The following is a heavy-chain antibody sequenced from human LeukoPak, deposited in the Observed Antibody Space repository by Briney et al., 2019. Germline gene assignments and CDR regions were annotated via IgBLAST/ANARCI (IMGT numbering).Heavy chain of an antibody. CDR2: INHSGST. D-gene: IGHD3-9*01. CDR1: GGSFSGYY. Sequence: SETLSLTCAVYGGSFSGYYWSWIRQPPGKGLEWIGEINHSGSTNYNPSLKSRVTISVDTSKNQFSLKLSSVTAADTAVYYCARQGKYFAWFDPWGQGTLVTVSS. J-gene: IGHJ5*02. V-gene: IGHV4-34*01. CDR3: ARQGKYFAWFDP.